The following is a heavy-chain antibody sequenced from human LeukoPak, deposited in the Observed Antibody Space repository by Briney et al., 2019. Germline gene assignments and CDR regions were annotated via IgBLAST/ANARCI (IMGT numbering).Heavy chain of an antibody. Sequence: SQTLSLTCTVSGGSISSGGYYWSWIRQHPGKGLEWIGYIYYSGSTYYNPSLKSRVTISIDTSKNQFSLKLSSVTAADTAVYYCARDVEVFGSYYYYYMDVWGKGTTVTVSS. CDR3: ARDVEVFGSYYYYYMDV. CDR2: IYYSGST. J-gene: IGHJ6*03. CDR1: GGSISSGGYY. D-gene: IGHD3-3*01. V-gene: IGHV4-31*03.